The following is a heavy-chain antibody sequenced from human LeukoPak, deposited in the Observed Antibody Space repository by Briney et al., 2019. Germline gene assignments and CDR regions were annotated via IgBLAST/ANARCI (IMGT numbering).Heavy chain of an antibody. CDR3: ARDRGRSSWYSDY. CDR1: GGSISSYY. Sequence: SETLSLTCTVSGGSISSYYWSWIRQPPGKGLEWIGYIYYSGSTNYNPSLKSRVTISVDTSKNQFSLKLSSVTAADTAVYYCARDRGRSSWYSDYWGQGTLVTVSS. V-gene: IGHV4-59*01. J-gene: IGHJ4*02. D-gene: IGHD6-13*01. CDR2: IYYSGST.